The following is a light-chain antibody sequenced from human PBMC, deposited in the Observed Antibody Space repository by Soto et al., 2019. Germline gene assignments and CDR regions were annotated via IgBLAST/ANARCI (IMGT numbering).Light chain of an antibody. CDR3: LSYTNIKTLV. V-gene: IGLV2-8*01. CDR2: EVS. CDR1: SSDVGFDNY. J-gene: IGLJ2*01. Sequence: SVLTQRPSTAGSARQSVSISCAGTSSDVGFDNYVSWYQRHPGKAPKLLIYEVSKWPSGVPDRFSGSKSGTTAYLTVSGLQADDEADYYCLSYTNIKTLVFGGGTK.